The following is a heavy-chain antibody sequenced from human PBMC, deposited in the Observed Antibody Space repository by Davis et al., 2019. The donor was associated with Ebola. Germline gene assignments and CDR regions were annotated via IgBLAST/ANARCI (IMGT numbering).Heavy chain of an antibody. J-gene: IGHJ6*02. V-gene: IGHV3-64*04. D-gene: IGHD2-15*01. Sequence: GESLKISCSASGFTFSSYAMHWVRQAPGKGLEYVSAISSNGGSTYYADSVKGRFTISRDNSKNTLYLQMNSLRAEDTAVYYCARDRHPCSGGSCIIYYYYGMDVWGQGTTVTVSS. CDR1: GFTFSSYA. CDR2: ISSNGGST. CDR3: ARDRHPCSGGSCIIYYYYGMDV.